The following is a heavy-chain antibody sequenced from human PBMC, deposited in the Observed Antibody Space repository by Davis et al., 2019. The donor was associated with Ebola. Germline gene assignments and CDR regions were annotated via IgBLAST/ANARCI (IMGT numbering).Heavy chain of an antibody. CDR3: ARNGWPTLPYYYYGMDV. CDR2: IYYSGIT. J-gene: IGHJ6*02. D-gene: IGHD6-19*01. CDR1: NGSISSHY. V-gene: IGHV4-59*11. Sequence: PSETLSLTCTVSNGSISSHYWSWIRQPPGKGLEWIGYIYYSGITNYNPSLTSRVTISVDTSKNQFSLKLSSVTAADTAVYYCARNGWPTLPYYYYGMDVWGQGTTVTVSS.